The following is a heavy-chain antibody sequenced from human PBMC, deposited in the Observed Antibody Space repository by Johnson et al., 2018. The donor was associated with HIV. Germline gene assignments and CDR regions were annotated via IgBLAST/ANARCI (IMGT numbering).Heavy chain of an antibody. J-gene: IGHJ3*02. Sequence: QVQLVESGGGLVQPGGSLRLSCAASGFTFSTYGMHWVRQAPGKGLEWVAVISYDGSNKGSVASVQRRFTISRDNAKNSMYLQMNSLRTEDTAFYYCARDGYSGSFTLGAFDIWGQGTVVTVSS. CDR3: ARDGYSGSFTLGAFDI. D-gene: IGHD1-26*01. CDR1: GFTFSTYG. CDR2: ISYDGSNK. V-gene: IGHV3-30*03.